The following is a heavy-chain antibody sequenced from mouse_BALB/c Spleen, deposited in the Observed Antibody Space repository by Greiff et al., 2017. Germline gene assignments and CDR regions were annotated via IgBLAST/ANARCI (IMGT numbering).Heavy chain of an antibody. V-gene: IGHV5-9-4*01. D-gene: IGHD4-1*01. CDR1: GFTFSSYA. CDR3: ARDGLTLDY. CDR2: ISSGGSYT. Sequence: DVMLVESGGGLVKPGGSLKLSCAASGFTFSSYAMSWVRQSPEKRLEWVAEISSGGSYTYYPDTVTGRFTISRDNAKNTLYLEMSSLRSEDTAMYYCARDGLTLDYWGQGTTLTVSS. J-gene: IGHJ2*01.